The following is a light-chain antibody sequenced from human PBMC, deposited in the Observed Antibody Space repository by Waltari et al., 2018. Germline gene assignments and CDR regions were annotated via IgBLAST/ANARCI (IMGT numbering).Light chain of an antibody. V-gene: IGLV2-14*01. Sequence: QSALTQPASVSGSPGQSITISCTGTSSDVGFYDFVSWFQQHPGKAPKVMIYKVNNRPSGVSIRFAGSQAANTASLTISGLQAEDEADYYCSSYTRRSYWVFGGGTQLTVL. J-gene: IGLJ3*02. CDR3: SSYTRRSYWV. CDR1: SSDVGFYDF. CDR2: KVN.